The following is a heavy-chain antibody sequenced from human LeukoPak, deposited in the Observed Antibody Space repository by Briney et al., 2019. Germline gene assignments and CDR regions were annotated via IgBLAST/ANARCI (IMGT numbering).Heavy chain of an antibody. V-gene: IGHV3-21*01. CDR1: GFTFSTYS. CDR3: AKLGKTENHYCSGRFSYYYYMDV. Sequence: PGGSLRLSCAASGFTFSTYSMNWVRQAPGKGLEWVSSISSSSSYIYYADSVKGRFTISRDNSKNTLYLQMNSLRAEDTAVYYCAKLGKTENHYCSGRFSYYYYMDVWGKGTTVTISS. J-gene: IGHJ6*03. D-gene: IGHD3-10*01. CDR2: ISSSSSYI.